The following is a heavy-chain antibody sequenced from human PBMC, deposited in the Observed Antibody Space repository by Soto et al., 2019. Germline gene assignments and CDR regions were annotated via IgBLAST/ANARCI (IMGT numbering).Heavy chain of an antibody. D-gene: IGHD5-12*01. CDR1: GFTVSRNY. CDR2: IYSGGST. Sequence: EVQLVESGGGLIQPGGSLRLSCAASGFTVSRNYMSWVRQAPGKGLEWVSVIYSGGSTYYADSVKGRFTIYRENSQNKLYLQMNSLRAEDTAVYYCARDDRWMNAFAIWVQGTMVTVSS. CDR3: ARDDRWMNAFAI. V-gene: IGHV3-53*01. J-gene: IGHJ3*02.